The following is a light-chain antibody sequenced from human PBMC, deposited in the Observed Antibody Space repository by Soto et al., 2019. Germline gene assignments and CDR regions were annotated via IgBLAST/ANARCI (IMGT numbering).Light chain of an antibody. J-gene: IGLJ1*01. CDR2: EVS. V-gene: IGLV2-14*01. CDR3: SSYTSRNTLDYV. CDR1: SSDLCGYNY. Sequence: QSALTPPASVSGSPGPSITISCTGTSSDLCGYNYVSWYQQHPGKAPKLMIYEVSNRPSGVSNRFSGSKSGNTASLTISGLQAEDEADYYCSSYTSRNTLDYVFGTGTKVTVL.